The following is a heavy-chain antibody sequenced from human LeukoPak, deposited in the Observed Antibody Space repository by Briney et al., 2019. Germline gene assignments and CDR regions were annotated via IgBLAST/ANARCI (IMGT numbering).Heavy chain of an antibody. CDR2: ISTHNAKT. D-gene: IGHD1-26*01. V-gene: IGHV1-18*01. CDR1: GYTFTTYG. CDR3: ARDTGSNFFDP. Sequence: ASVKVSCKASGYTFTTYGIIWVRQAPGQGLEWMGWISTHNAKTKYAQNLQGGVAMTTDTTTSTVYMELRSLTSDDTAVYYCARDTGSNFFDPWGQGTLVTVAS. J-gene: IGHJ5*02.